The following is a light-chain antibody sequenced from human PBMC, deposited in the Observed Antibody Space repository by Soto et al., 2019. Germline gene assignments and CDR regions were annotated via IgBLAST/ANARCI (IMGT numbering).Light chain of an antibody. CDR2: EVN. J-gene: IGLJ1*01. CDR3: SSYAGSNNYV. Sequence: QSVLTQPPSASGSPGQSVTISCTGTSSDVGGYDFVSWYQQHPGKAPKLMIYEVNKRPSGVPDRFSGSKSGNTASLTVSGLQDEDEADYYCSSYAGSNNYVFGTGTKVTVL. V-gene: IGLV2-8*01. CDR1: SSDVGGYDF.